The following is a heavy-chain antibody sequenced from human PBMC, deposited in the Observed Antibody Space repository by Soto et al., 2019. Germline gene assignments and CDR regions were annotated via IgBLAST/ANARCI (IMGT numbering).Heavy chain of an antibody. J-gene: IGHJ4*02. Sequence: QITLKEAGPPLVKPTQTLTLTCSFSGFSLTTNGVGVGWIRQPPGKALEWLALIYWDDDKGYSTSLKSRLTITQDTSKNQVVLTMTNMDPVDTATYSCAHTMPPRIFDSWGQGTLVTVSS. V-gene: IGHV2-5*02. CDR3: AHTMPPRIFDS. CDR2: IYWDDDK. D-gene: IGHD2-2*01. CDR1: GFSLTTNGVG.